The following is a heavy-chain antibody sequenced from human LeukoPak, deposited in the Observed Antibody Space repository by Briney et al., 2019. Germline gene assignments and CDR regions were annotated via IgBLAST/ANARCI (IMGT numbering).Heavy chain of an antibody. CDR2: INHSGST. CDR1: GGSFSGYY. J-gene: IGHJ5*02. Sequence: SETLSLTCAVYGGSFSGYYWSWSRQPPGKGLEWIGEINHSGSTNYNPSLKSRVTISVDTSKNQFSLKLSSVTAADTAVYYCARGPRSGWFDPWGQGTLVTVSS. V-gene: IGHV4-34*01. D-gene: IGHD3-10*01. CDR3: ARGPRSGWFDP.